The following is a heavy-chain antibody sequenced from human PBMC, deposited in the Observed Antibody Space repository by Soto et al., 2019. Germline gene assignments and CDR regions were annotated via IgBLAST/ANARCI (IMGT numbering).Heavy chain of an antibody. J-gene: IGHJ6*02. D-gene: IGHD2-2*01. V-gene: IGHV3-11*06. CDR2: ISSSSSYT. CDR1: GFTFSDYY. CDR3: ARGIVVVPAATRVIYYYYGMDV. Sequence: GGSLRLSCAASGFTFSDYYMSWIRQAPGKGLEWVSYISSSSSYTNYADSVKGRFTISRDNAKNSLYLQMNSLRAEDTAVYYCARGIVVVPAATRVIYYYYGMDVWGQGTTATVSS.